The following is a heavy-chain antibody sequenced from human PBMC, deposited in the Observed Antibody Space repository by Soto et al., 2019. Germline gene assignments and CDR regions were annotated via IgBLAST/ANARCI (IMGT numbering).Heavy chain of an antibody. D-gene: IGHD5-18*01. Sequence: GESLKISCKGSGYSFASYWIGWVRQMPGKGLEWMGIIYPGDSDSRYGPSFQGQVTISADKSISTAYLQWNSLKASDSGMYYCARQVEDGYSFGYHYWGQGSQVTVSS. V-gene: IGHV5-51*01. J-gene: IGHJ4*02. CDR2: IYPGDSDS. CDR1: GYSFASYW. CDR3: ARQVEDGYSFGYHY.